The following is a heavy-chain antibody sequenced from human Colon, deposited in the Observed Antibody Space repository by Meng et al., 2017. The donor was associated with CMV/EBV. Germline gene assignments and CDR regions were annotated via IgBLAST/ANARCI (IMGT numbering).Heavy chain of an antibody. D-gene: IGHD1-26*01. CDR3: AGGSYQAWELLHY. CDR2: IRHSGSTSY. Sequence: QLQEKQWDAGLLKPSETLSPTCAVYGGSFSEYYWSWIRHPPGRGLEWNGEIRHSGSTSYSYNSSLKSRVTISIDTSKNQFSLELTSVTAADTAVYYCAGGSYQAWELLHYWGQGTLVTVSS. V-gene: IGHV4-34*01. CDR1: GGSFSEYY. J-gene: IGHJ4*02.